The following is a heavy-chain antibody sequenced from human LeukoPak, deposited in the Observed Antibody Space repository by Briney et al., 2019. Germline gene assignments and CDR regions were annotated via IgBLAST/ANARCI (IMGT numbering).Heavy chain of an antibody. CDR2: ISSSGSTI. J-gene: IGHJ5*02. D-gene: IGHD2-2*01. CDR1: GFTFSDYY. CDR3: ARDGPLYCSSTSCFDP. V-gene: IGHV3-11*01. Sequence: GGSLRLSCAASGFTFSDYYMSWIRQAPGKGLEWVSYISSSGSTIYYADSVKGRFTISRDNAKNSLYLQMNSLSAEDTAVYYCARDGPLYCSSTSCFDPWGQGTLVTVSS.